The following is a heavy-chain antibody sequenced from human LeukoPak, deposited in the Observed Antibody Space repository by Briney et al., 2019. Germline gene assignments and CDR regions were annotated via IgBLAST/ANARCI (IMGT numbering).Heavy chain of an antibody. CDR1: GGTFSSYA. CDR2: IIPIFGTA. V-gene: IGHV1-69*13. Sequence: SVKVSCKASGGTFSSYAISWVRQAPGQGLEWMGGIIPIFGTANYAQKFQGRVTITADESTSTAYMELSSLRSEDTAVYYCATGRPRLRYFDWLLYWGQGTLVIVSS. CDR3: ATGRPRLRYFDWLLY. D-gene: IGHD3-9*01. J-gene: IGHJ4*02.